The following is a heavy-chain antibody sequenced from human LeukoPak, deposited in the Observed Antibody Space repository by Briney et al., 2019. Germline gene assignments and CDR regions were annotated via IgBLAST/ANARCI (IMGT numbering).Heavy chain of an antibody. CDR2: IYYSGST. Sequence: SETLSLTCTVSGGSISSGDYYWSWIRQPPGKGLEWIGYIYYSGSTYYNPSLKSRVTISVDTSKNQFSLKLSSVTAADTAVYYCARSKGRFGELLYEWGQGTLVTVSS. CDR3: ARSKGRFGELLYE. J-gene: IGHJ4*02. CDR1: GGSISSGDYY. V-gene: IGHV4-30-4*08. D-gene: IGHD3-10*01.